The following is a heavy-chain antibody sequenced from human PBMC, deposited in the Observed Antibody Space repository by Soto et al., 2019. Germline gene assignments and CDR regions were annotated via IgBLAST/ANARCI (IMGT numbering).Heavy chain of an antibody. V-gene: IGHV3-30-3*01. CDR1: GFTFSSYA. J-gene: IGHJ6*02. CDR2: ISYDGSNK. Sequence: QVQLVEYGGGVVKPGRSLRLSCAASGFTFSSYAMHWVRQAPGKGLEWVAVISYDGSNKYYAESVKGRFTISRDNSKNWLYLQMNSLGAEDLVVYYCGRVLPAAGTASNRIYCDYGMDGWVQWTTVTVSS. CDR3: GRVLPAAGTASNRIYCDYGMDG. D-gene: IGHD2-2*01.